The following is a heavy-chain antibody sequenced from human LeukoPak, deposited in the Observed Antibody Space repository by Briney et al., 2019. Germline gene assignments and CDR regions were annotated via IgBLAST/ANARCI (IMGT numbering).Heavy chain of an antibody. D-gene: IGHD2-2*01. CDR3: AITGDCSSTSCPGDFQH. CDR2: IFHDGAT. Sequence: SETPSLTCTVSGFSITTDYYWGWIRQPPGKGLEWIGNIFHDGATYYNPSLKSRVTISVDTSKNQFSLKLSSVTAADTAVYYCAITGDCSSTSCPGDFQHWGQGTLVTVSS. V-gene: IGHV4-38-2*02. CDR1: GFSITTDYY. J-gene: IGHJ1*01.